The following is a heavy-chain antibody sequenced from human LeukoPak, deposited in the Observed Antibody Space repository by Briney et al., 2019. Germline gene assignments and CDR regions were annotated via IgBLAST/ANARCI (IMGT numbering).Heavy chain of an antibody. CDR1: GFTFSSYA. J-gene: IGHJ4*02. CDR2: VSGSGGST. Sequence: PGGSLRLSCVASGFTFSSYAMSWVRQAPGKGLEWVSAVSGSGGSTYSADSVKGRFIISRDNSKNTVYLQMNSLRAEDTAVYYCAKGQVRGTTVVTIDYWGQGTLVTVSS. CDR3: AKGQVRGTTVVTIDY. D-gene: IGHD4-23*01. V-gene: IGHV3-23*01.